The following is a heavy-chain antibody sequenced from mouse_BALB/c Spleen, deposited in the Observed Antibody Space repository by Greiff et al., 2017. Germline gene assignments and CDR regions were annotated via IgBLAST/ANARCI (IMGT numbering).Heavy chain of an antibody. D-gene: IGHD1-1*01. V-gene: IGHV3-2*02. CDR1: GYSITSYYA. CDR3: GNHYGSSYNGFAY. J-gene: IGHJ3*01. Sequence: EVKLVESGPGLVKPSQSLSLTCTATGYSITSYYAWYWIQQFPGKILELMGYISYSGSTSYNPSLKSRNSITRDTSKNRFFLQLNSVTTEDTATYYCGNHYGSSYNGFAYWGQGTLVTVSA. CDR2: ISYSGST.